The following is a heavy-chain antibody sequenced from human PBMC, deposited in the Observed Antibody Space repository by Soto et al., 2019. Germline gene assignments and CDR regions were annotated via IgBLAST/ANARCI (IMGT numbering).Heavy chain of an antibody. Sequence: QVQLKQSGPEVRKPGASVRVSCKASGYIFTNFGISWVRQAPGQGLEWMGWISGYNDNTHYAQKLQGRVYMTTDTSTGTAYMDLRSLRSDDTAIYYCVRDSSSWFYYYYGMDVWGQGTTVTVSS. CDR2: ISGYNDNT. CDR1: GYIFTNFG. CDR3: VRDSSSWFYYYYGMDV. V-gene: IGHV1-18*01. D-gene: IGHD6-13*01. J-gene: IGHJ6*02.